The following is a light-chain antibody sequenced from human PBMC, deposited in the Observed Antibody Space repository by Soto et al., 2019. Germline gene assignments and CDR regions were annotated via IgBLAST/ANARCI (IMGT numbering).Light chain of an antibody. CDR1: SSSIGNNR. V-gene: IGLV1-44*01. CDR2: SNI. Sequence: QSVLTQPPSASGTPGQRVTISCSGTSSSIGNNRVYWYQQIPGTAPKLLIYSNIQRPSGVPDRFSGSKSGTSASLAITGLQSEDEADYYCSTWDDTLKGPVFGGGTKLTVL. J-gene: IGLJ3*02. CDR3: STWDDTLKGPV.